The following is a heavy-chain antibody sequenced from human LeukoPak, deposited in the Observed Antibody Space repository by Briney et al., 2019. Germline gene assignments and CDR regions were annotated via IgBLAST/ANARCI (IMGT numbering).Heavy chain of an antibody. Sequence: SQTLSLTCTVSGGSVSSGDYYWSWIRQPPGKGLEWIAYIYHSGNTYYNPSLKSRVTISVDRSKNQFSLKLSSVTAADTAVYYCARELRRQGFDYWGQGTLVTVTS. D-gene: IGHD4-17*01. CDR3: ARELRRQGFDY. J-gene: IGHJ4*02. CDR2: IYHSGNT. V-gene: IGHV4-30-4*01. CDR1: GGSVSSGDYY.